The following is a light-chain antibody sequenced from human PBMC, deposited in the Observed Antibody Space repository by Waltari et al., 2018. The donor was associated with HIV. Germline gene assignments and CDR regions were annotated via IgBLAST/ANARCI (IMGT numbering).Light chain of an antibody. V-gene: IGLV2-8*01. CDR3: SSXAXRDGFYVL. J-gene: IGLJ2*01. Sequence: QSALTQPPSASGSPGQSVTLXCXXSXSXIGSYGYVSWYQLXPGXTPQLCISEVTKRPSGVCDRFSGSKSANTAFLTVSGLQAEDEADYYCSSXAXRDGFYVLXGXGTXLTXL. CDR1: XSXIGSYGY. CDR2: EVT.